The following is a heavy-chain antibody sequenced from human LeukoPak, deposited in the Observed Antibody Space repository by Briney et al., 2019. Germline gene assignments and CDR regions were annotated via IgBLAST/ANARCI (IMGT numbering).Heavy chain of an antibody. CDR1: GGSISSYY. Sequence: PPETLSLTCTVSGGSISSYYWSWIRQPPGKGLEWIGYIYYSGSTNYNPSLKSRVTISVDTSKNQFSLKLSSVTAADTAVYYCARTTYDSSGYYYELSAFDIWGQGTMVTVSS. CDR2: IYYSGST. J-gene: IGHJ3*02. CDR3: ARTTYDSSGYYYELSAFDI. V-gene: IGHV4-59*01. D-gene: IGHD3-22*01.